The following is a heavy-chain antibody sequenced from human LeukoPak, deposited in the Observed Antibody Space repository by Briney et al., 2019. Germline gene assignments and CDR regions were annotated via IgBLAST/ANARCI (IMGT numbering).Heavy chain of an antibody. CDR1: DFTVSNNY. V-gene: IGHV3-53*01. Sequence: GGSLRLSCAASDFTVSNNYMNWVRQAPGKGLEWVSVIYSGGSTYYADSVKGRFTISRDNSKNTVFLQMSSLRAEDTAVYYCAREPWSANYYYGMDVWGQGTTVIVSS. CDR2: IYSGGST. CDR3: AREPWSANYYYGMDV. J-gene: IGHJ6*02. D-gene: IGHD3-3*01.